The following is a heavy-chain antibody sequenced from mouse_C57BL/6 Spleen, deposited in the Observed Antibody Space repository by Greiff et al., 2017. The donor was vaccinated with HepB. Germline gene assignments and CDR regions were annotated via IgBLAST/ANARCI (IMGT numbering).Heavy chain of an antibody. CDR3: AITQLRRNAMDY. CDR2: IHPNSGST. Sequence: QVQLQQPGAELVKPGASVKLSCKASGYTFTSYWMHWVKQRPGQGLEWIGMIHPNSGSTNYNEKFKSKATLTVDKSSSTAYMQLSSLTSEDSAVYYCAITQLRRNAMDYWGQGTSVTVSS. V-gene: IGHV1-64*01. CDR1: GYTFTSYW. D-gene: IGHD2-4*01. J-gene: IGHJ4*01.